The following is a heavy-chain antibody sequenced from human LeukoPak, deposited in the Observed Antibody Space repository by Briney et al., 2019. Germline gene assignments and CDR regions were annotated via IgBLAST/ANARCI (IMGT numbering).Heavy chain of an antibody. J-gene: IGHJ4*02. V-gene: IGHV3-23*01. CDR3: AKDVRLVRGVYYGSIIDYFDY. Sequence: GGSLRLSCAASGFTFSSYAMSWVRQAPGKGLEWVSAISGSGGSTYYADSVKGRFTISRDNSKNTLYLQMNSLRAEDTAVYYCAKDVRLVRGVYYGSIIDYFDYWGQGTLVTVSS. CDR2: ISGSGGST. D-gene: IGHD3-10*01. CDR1: GFTFSSYA.